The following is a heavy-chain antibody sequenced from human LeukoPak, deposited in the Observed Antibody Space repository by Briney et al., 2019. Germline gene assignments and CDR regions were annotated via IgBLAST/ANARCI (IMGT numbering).Heavy chain of an antibody. CDR3: ARDPGSFLSSSGWLNWFAP. CDR2: ISTYNANT. V-gene: IGHV1-18*01. D-gene: IGHD6-19*01. J-gene: IGHJ5*02. Sequence: GASVTVSCTASGYTFTSYGISWVRQAPGQGLEWMGWISTYNANTEYAQKLQGRVTMTTDTSTSTTYMELRSLRSDDTAMYYCARDPGSFLSSSGWLNWFAPWGQGTLVTVSS. CDR1: GYTFTSYG.